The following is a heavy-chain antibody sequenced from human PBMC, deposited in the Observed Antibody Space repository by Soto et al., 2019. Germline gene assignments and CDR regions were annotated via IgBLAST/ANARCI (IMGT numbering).Heavy chain of an antibody. CDR3: ARYFSMVVVAPGY. J-gene: IGHJ4*02. CDR2: INAGNSDT. V-gene: IGHV1-3*01. Sequence: GASVKVSCKASGYTFTSYAMHWVRQAPGQRLEWMGWINAGNSDTKYSQKFQGRVTITSDTSASTAYMELGSLRSEDTAVYYCARYFSMVVVAPGYCGQGTLVTGSS. D-gene: IGHD3-22*01. CDR1: GYTFTSYA.